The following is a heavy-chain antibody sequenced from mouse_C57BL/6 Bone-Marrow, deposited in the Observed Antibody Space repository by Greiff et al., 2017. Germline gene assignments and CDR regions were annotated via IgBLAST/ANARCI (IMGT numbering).Heavy chain of an antibody. Sequence: QVQLQQPGTELVKPGASVKLSCKASGYTFTGYWMHWVKQRPGQGLEWIGNINPSNGGTNYNEKFKSKAKLTVDKSSSTAYMQLSSLTSEDSAVYYCAREGGYYELYAMDYWGQGTSVTVSS. CDR1: GYTFTGYW. J-gene: IGHJ4*01. CDR3: AREGGYYELYAMDY. V-gene: IGHV1-53*01. CDR2: INPSNGGT. D-gene: IGHD2-3*01.